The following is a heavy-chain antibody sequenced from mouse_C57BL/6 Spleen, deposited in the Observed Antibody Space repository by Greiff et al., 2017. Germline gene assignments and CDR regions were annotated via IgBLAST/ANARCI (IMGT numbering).Heavy chain of an antibody. CDR3: ARSDSSGSAY. V-gene: IGHV1-69*01. CDR1: GYTFTSYW. Sequence: VQLQQPGAELVMPGASVKLSCKASGYTFTSYWMHWVKQRPGQGLEWIGEIDPSDSYTNYNQKFKGKSTLTVDKSSSTAYMQLSSLTSEYSAVYYCARSDSSGSAYWGQGTLVTVSA. D-gene: IGHD3-2*02. J-gene: IGHJ3*01. CDR2: IDPSDSYT.